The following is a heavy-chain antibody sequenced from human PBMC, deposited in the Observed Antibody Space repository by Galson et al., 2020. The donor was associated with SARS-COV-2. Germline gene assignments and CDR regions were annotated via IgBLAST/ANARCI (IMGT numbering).Heavy chain of an antibody. CDR1: GGSISSYY. V-gene: IGHV4-59*01. CDR2: IYYSGST. CDR3: ARGSDIVGVPYYYGMDV. D-gene: IGHD2-15*01. J-gene: IGHJ6*02. Sequence: SQTLSLTCTVSGGSISSYYWSWIRQPPGKGLEWIGFIYYSGSTNYNPSLKSRVTISVDTSKNQFSLKLSSVTAADTAVYYCARGSDIVGVPYYYGMDVWGQGTTVTVSS.